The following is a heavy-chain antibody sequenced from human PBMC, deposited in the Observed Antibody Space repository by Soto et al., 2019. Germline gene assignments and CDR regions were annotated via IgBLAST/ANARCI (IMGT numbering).Heavy chain of an antibody. CDR3: ARGTTVTTGYYYYYMDV. V-gene: IGHV4-34*01. J-gene: IGHJ6*03. Sequence: QVQLQQWGAGLLKPSETLSLTCAVYGGSFSGYYWSWIRQPPGKGLEWIGEINHSGSTNYNPSLKSRVNISVDTSKNQFSLKLSSVTAADPAVYYCARGTTVTTGYYYYYMDVWGKGTTVTVSS. CDR1: GGSFSGYY. D-gene: IGHD4-17*01. CDR2: INHSGST.